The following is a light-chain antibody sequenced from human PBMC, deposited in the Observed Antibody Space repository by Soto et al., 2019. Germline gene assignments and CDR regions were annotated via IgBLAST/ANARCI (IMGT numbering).Light chain of an antibody. J-gene: IGKJ3*01. V-gene: IGKV1-5*01. CDR1: QSLSGW. CDR3: QQYNSYPIFT. CDR2: GAS. Sequence: DIQMTQSPSSLSASVGDRVTITCRASQSLSGWLAWYQQKPGKAPKVLIYGASSLESGVPSRFSGSGSGTEFTLTISGLQPDDFATYHCQQYNSYPIFTFGPGTKVDIK.